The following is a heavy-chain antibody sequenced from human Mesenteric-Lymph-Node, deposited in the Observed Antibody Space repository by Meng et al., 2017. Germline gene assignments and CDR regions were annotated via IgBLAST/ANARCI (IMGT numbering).Heavy chain of an antibody. CDR2: IYYSGST. Sequence: SETLSLTCTVSGGTISSSSYYWGWIRQPPGKGLEWIGSIYYSGSTYYNPSLKSRVTISVDTSKNQFSLKLSSVTAADTAVYYCARKLLQQLVLGTISWGQGTLVTVSS. D-gene: IGHD6-13*01. CDR1: GGTISSSSYY. CDR3: ARKLLQQLVLGTIS. V-gene: IGHV4-39*07. J-gene: IGHJ4*02.